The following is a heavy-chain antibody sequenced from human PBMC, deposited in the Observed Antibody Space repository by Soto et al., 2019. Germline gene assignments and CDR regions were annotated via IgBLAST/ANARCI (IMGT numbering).Heavy chain of an antibody. CDR1: GYTLTELS. D-gene: IGHD6-19*01. CDR3: ALFSCIAVAGKPPSSYCYYGMDV. Sequence: ASVKVSCKVSGYTLTELSMHWVRQAPGKGLEWMGGFDPEDGETIYAQKFQGRVTMTEDTSTDTAYIELSRLRSEDAAVYYCALFSCIAVAGKPPSSYCYYGMDVWGQGTTVTVSS. CDR2: FDPEDGET. V-gene: IGHV1-24*01. J-gene: IGHJ6*02.